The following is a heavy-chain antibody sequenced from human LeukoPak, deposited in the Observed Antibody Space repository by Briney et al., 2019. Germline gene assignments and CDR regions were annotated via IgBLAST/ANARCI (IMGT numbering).Heavy chain of an antibody. V-gene: IGHV4-61*02. D-gene: IGHD6-19*01. CDR3: ARGSGWNSFDP. Sequence: SETLSFTCTVSGGSISTDLYYWTWIRQPAGKGLGWIGRIYSNGWTDYNPPLKSRVSISIDTSKNHFSLKMSLATAADTALYYCARGSGWNSFDPWGQGTLVTVSS. CDR2: IYSNGWT. J-gene: IGHJ5*02. CDR1: GGSISTDLYY.